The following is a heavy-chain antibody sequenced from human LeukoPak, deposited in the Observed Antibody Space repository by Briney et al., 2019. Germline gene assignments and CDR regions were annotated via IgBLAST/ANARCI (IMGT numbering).Heavy chain of an antibody. Sequence: SETLSLTCAVYGGSFSGYYWSWIRQPAGKGLEWIGRIYTSGSTNYNPSLKSRVTMSVDTSKNQFSLKLSSVTAADTAVYYCAREPVTTSYYYYYMDVWGKGTTVTISS. CDR3: AREPVTTSYYYYYMDV. CDR1: GGSFSGYY. J-gene: IGHJ6*03. CDR2: IYTSGST. V-gene: IGHV4-4*07. D-gene: IGHD4-17*01.